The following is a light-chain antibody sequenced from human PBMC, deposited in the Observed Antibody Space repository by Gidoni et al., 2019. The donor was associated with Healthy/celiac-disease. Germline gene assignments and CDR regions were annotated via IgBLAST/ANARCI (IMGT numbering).Light chain of an antibody. CDR2: DAS. Sequence: IVLTQSPATLSFSPGERATLSCRASQSVSSYLAWYQQNPGQAPRLLIYDASNRATGILARFSGSGSGTDFTLTISSLEPEDFAVYYCQQRSNWPPYTFGQGTKLEIK. J-gene: IGKJ2*01. CDR1: QSVSSY. V-gene: IGKV3-11*01. CDR3: QQRSNWPPYT.